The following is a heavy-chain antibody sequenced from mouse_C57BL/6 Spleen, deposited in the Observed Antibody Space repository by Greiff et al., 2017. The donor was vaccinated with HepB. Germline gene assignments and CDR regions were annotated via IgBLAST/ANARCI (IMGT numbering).Heavy chain of an antibody. D-gene: IGHD1-1*01. V-gene: IGHV1-15*01. CDR2: IDPETGGT. CDR3: TRYGSNYGFAY. J-gene: IGHJ3*01. Sequence: QVQLQQSGAELVRPGASVTLSCKASGYTFTDYEMHWVKQTPVHGLEWIGAIDPETGGTAYNQKFKGKAILTADKSSSTAYMELRSLTSEDSAVYYCTRYGSNYGFAYWGQGTLVTVSA. CDR1: GYTFTDYE.